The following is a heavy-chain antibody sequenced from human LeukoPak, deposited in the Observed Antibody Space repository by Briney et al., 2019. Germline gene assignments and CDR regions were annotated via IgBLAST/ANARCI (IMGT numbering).Heavy chain of an antibody. CDR2: IIPIFGTA. D-gene: IGHD6-19*01. CDR3: ARDLPYSSGSGY. J-gene: IGHJ4*02. Sequence: SVKVSCKASGGTFSSYAISWVRQAPGQGLEWMGRIIPIFGTANYAQKFQGRVTITTDESTSTAYMELSSLRSEGTAVYYCARDLPYSSGSGYWGQGTLVTVSS. CDR1: GGTFSSYA. V-gene: IGHV1-69*05.